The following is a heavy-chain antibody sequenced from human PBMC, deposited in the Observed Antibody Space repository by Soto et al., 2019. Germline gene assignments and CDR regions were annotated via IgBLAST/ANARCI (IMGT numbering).Heavy chain of an antibody. J-gene: IGHJ4*02. CDR2: IIPILGIA. V-gene: IGHV1-69*04. CDR3: AFSTHQHGDYSLDY. CDR1: GGTFSSYA. D-gene: IGHD4-17*01. Sequence: ASVKVSCKASGGTFSSYAISWVRQAPGQTLEWMGRIIPILGIANYAQKYQGRVTITADKSTSTAYMELSSLRSEDTAVYYCAFSTHQHGDYSLDYWGQGTLVTVSS.